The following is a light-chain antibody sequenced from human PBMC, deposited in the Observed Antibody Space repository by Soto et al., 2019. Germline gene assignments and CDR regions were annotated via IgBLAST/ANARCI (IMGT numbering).Light chain of an antibody. Sequence: DIQMAQSLSALSASVGDRVTITCRASQTISNYLNGYQQKTGKAPKLLIYAASSLQSGVTSRFSGSGAGTDFTLTISSLQPEDVATYYCQQRYSTRLTFGQGTRLEIK. J-gene: IGKJ5*01. CDR1: QTISNY. CDR2: AAS. V-gene: IGKV1-39*01. CDR3: QQRYSTRLT.